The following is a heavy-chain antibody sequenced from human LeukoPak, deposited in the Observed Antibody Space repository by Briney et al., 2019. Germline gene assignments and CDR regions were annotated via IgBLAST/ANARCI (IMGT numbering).Heavy chain of an antibody. Sequence: ASVKVSYKASGYTFTSYDINWVRQATGQGLEWMGCMNPNSGNTGYAQKFQGRVTMTRNTSISTAYMELSSLRSEDTAVYYCARVIAVAGLRGWRRTADFDYWGQGTLVTVSS. V-gene: IGHV1-8*01. CDR2: MNPNSGNT. CDR1: GYTFTSYD. D-gene: IGHD6-19*01. CDR3: ARVIAVAGLRGWRRTADFDY. J-gene: IGHJ4*02.